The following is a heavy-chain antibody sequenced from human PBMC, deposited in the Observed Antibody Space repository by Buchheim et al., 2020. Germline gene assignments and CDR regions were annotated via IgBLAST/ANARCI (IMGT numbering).Heavy chain of an antibody. CDR1: GGSISSYY. D-gene: IGHD4-11*01. Sequence: QVQLQESGPGLVKPSETLSLTCTVSGGSISSYYWSWIRQHPGKGLEWIGYIYYSGSTYYNPSLKSRVTISVDTSTNKFSLKLSSVTAADTAVYYCARVTVTTDYYYGMDVWGQGTT. CDR2: IYYSGST. CDR3: ARVTVTTDYYYGMDV. J-gene: IGHJ6*02. V-gene: IGHV4-59*06.